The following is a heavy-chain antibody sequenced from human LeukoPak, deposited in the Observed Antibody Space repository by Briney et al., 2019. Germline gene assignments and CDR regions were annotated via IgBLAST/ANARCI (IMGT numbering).Heavy chain of an antibody. CDR1: GFAFSSHA. D-gene: IGHD2-2*01. Sequence: GGSLRLSCAVSGFAFSSHAMSWVRQAPGKGLEWVSGISGSGSTTYYADSVKGRFTISRDNTKNTLYLQMNSLRAEDTALYYCAKTSRQYQLLNDAFDIWGQGTMVTVSS. CDR2: ISGSGSTT. J-gene: IGHJ3*02. CDR3: AKTSRQYQLLNDAFDI. V-gene: IGHV3-23*01.